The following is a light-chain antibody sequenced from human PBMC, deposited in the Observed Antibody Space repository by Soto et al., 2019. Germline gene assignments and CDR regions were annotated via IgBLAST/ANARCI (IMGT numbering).Light chain of an antibody. CDR1: QSVSSN. J-gene: IGKJ4*01. CDR2: RTS. V-gene: IGKV3-15*01. Sequence: IVVTNSPAALSVSKGDRATLSCRPSQSVSSNLGWYQQKPGQAPRLLMFRTSSRATGFPARFSGSGSGTEFNLTISSLQYEDVGVHYCSQYNNWLRAPFGGGTKLDIK. CDR3: SQYNNWLRAP.